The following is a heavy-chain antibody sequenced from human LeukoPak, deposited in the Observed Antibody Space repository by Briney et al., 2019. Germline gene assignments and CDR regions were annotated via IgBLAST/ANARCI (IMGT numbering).Heavy chain of an antibody. D-gene: IGHD6-13*01. CDR1: GFTFSAYE. Sequence: PGGSLRLSCAASGFTFSAYEMNWVRQAPGKGLEWISYITSSGSTIYYADSVKGRFTISRDNAENSLFLQMNSLRAEDTAVYYCARDPSSWYVLDYWGQGTLVTVSS. V-gene: IGHV3-48*03. CDR3: ARDPSSWYVLDY. CDR2: ITSSGSTI. J-gene: IGHJ4*02.